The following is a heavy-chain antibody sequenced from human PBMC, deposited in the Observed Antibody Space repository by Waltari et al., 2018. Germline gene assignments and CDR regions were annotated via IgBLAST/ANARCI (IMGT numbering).Heavy chain of an antibody. CDR3: ARGRCISTWFCQYYGVDV. Sequence: QVHLQQWGAGLLKPSETLSLTCGVYGGSFSGYYWSWIRQPPGKGLEWIGEINHRGSTKSNPSLKSRVTMSVDTSKSQFSLKLSAVTAADTAVYYCARGRCISTWFCQYYGVDVWGQGATVIVSS. V-gene: IGHV4-34*01. CDR2: INHRGST. D-gene: IGHD2-8*01. CDR1: GGSFSGYY. J-gene: IGHJ6*02.